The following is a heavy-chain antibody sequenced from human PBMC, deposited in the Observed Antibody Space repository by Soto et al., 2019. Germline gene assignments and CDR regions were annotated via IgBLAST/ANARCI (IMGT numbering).Heavy chain of an antibody. V-gene: IGHV4-34*01. D-gene: IGHD3-3*02. CDR2: INHSGST. J-gene: IGHJ6*03. CDR3: ARMNIVGVLYYYMDA. CDR1: GGSFSGYY. Sequence: SETLSLTCAVYGGSFSGYYWSWIRQPPGKGLEWIANINHSGSTNYNPSLKSRVTISLDTSKNQVSLKLGSVTAADTAVYYCARMNIVGVLYYYMDAWGQGTTVTVSS.